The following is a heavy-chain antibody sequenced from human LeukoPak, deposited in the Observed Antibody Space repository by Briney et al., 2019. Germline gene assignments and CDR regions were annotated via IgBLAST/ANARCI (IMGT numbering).Heavy chain of an antibody. CDR2: IKQDGGEK. CDR1: GFTFDDYA. D-gene: IGHD6-13*01. J-gene: IGHJ4*01. CDR3: ARDGTAAGLYFDL. Sequence: PGGSLRLSCAASGFTFDDYAMHWVRQAPGKGLEWVASIKQDGGEKSYVDSVKGRFTISRDNAKNSLYLQMSSLRAEDTAVYYCARDGTAAGLYFDLWGQGTLVTVSS. V-gene: IGHV3-7*01.